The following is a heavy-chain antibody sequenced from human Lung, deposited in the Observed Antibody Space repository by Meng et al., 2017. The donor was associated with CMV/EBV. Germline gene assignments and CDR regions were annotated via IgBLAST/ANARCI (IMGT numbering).Heavy chain of an antibody. CDR1: GFTFSYYS. CDR2: VSSSSSHI. V-gene: IGHV3-21*06. D-gene: IGHD7-27*01. CDR3: ARPTGVDGMDV. Sequence: GESLKISCAASGFTFSYYSMNWVRQAPGKGLEWVSSVSSSSSHIYYSDSVRGRFTISRDNAKNSLYLQMDSLRAGDTGVYDCARPTGVDGMDVWGQGTTVTVSS. J-gene: IGHJ6*02.